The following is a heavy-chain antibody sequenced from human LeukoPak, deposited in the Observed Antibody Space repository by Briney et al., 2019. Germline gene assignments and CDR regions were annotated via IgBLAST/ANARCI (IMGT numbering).Heavy chain of an antibody. D-gene: IGHD1-14*01. CDR3: ATAAPWNQDFVREAY. CDR1: GFTFSSYG. J-gene: IGHJ4*02. Sequence: GGSLRLSCAASGFTFSSYGMHWVRQAPGKGLEWVAFIRFDGSYKYYADSVKGRFTISRDNAKNSVYLQMNSLSAEDTAVYYCATAAPWNQDFVREAYWGQGTLVPVS. V-gene: IGHV3-30*02. CDR2: IRFDGSYK.